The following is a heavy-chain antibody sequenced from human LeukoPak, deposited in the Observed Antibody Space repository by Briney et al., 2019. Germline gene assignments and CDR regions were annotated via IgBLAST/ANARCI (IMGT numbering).Heavy chain of an antibody. Sequence: QTGGSLRLSCAASGFTFSSYSMNWVRQSPGKGLEWVSYISSSSSTIDYADSVKGRFTISRDNAKNSLYLQMNSLRDVDTAVYYCAGDPRLRYFDWLYYGMDVWGQGTTVTVSS. D-gene: IGHD3-9*01. J-gene: IGHJ6*02. CDR3: AGDPRLRYFDWLYYGMDV. CDR2: ISSSSSTI. V-gene: IGHV3-48*02. CDR1: GFTFSSYS.